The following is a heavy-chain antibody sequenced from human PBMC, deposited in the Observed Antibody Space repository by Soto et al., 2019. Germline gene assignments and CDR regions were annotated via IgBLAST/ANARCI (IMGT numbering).Heavy chain of an antibody. CDR1: GGSFNSFA. J-gene: IGHJ6*02. D-gene: IGHD2-21*02. CDR2: IIPIFGAA. V-gene: IGHV1-69*01. Sequence: VQLVQSGAEVKKPGSSVKVSCKASGGSFNSFAISWVRQAPGQGLEWMGGIIPIFGAASYGQRIQGRVTITADESTSTAFMELSSLRSEVTAVYYCATSGECGGDCYIYRMDVWGQGTTVTVSS. CDR3: ATSGECGGDCYIYRMDV.